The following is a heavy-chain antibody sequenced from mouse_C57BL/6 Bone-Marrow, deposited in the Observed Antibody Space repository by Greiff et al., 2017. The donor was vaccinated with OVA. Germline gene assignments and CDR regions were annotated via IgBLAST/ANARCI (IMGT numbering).Heavy chain of an antibody. J-gene: IGHJ3*01. V-gene: IGHV1-69*01. CDR1: GYTFTSYW. Sequence: VKLQQPGAELVMPGASVKLSCKASGYTFTSYWMHWVKQRPGQGLEWIGEIDPSDSYTNYNQKFKGKSTLTVDKSSSTAYMQLSSLTSEDSAVYYCAREDYDYAWFAYWGQGTLVTVSA. CDR3: AREDYDYAWFAY. D-gene: IGHD2-4*01. CDR2: IDPSDSYT.